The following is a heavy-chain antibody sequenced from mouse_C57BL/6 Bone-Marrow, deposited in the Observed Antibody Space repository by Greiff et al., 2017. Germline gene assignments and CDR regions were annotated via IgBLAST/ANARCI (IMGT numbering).Heavy chain of an antibody. CDR2: ISDGGSYT. V-gene: IGHV5-4*03. CDR3: ARDYYGSSYRYWYFDV. Sequence: EVNLVESGGGLVKPGGSLKLSCAASGFTFSSYAMSWVRQTPEKRLEWVATISDGGSYTYYPDNVKGRFTISRDNAKNNLYLQMSHLKSEDTAMYYCARDYYGSSYRYWYFDVWGTGTTVTVSS. D-gene: IGHD1-1*01. CDR1: GFTFSSYA. J-gene: IGHJ1*03.